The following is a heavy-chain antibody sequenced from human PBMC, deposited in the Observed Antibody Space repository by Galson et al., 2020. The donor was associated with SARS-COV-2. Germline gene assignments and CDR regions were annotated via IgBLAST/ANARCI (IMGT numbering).Heavy chain of an antibody. V-gene: IGHV3-74*01. CDR1: GLAFSNYW. CDR3: AGAMAI. Sequence: GESPQLSCAHSGLAFSNYWMHWVRQTPGTGLERVPRIKNDGNIITYADSVKGRFTISSDNATNTLYLQMNSLRAEDTALYYYAGAMAIWGQGTLVTVSS. J-gene: IGHJ4*02. CDR2: IKNDGNII.